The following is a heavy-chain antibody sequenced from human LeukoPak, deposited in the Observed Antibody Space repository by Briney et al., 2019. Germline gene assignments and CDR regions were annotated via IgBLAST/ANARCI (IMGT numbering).Heavy chain of an antibody. CDR2: IYYSGST. CDR3: ARVYYYDSSGYRSPLYYYYYMDV. Sequence: SETLSLTCTVSGGSISSYYWSWIRQPPGKGLAWIGYIYYSGSTNYNPSLKSRVTISVDTSKNQFSLKLSSVTAADTAVYYCARVYYYDSSGYRSPLYYYYYMDVWGKGTAVTVSS. D-gene: IGHD3-22*01. V-gene: IGHV4-59*01. CDR1: GGSISSYY. J-gene: IGHJ6*03.